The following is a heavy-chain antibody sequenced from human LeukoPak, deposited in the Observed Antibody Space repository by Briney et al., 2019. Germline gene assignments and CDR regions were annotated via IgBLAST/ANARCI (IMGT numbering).Heavy chain of an antibody. Sequence: SETLSLTCTVSGGSISSYYWSWIRQPPGKGLEWIGYIYYSGSTNYNPSLKSRVTISVDTSKNQFSLKLTSVTAADTAVYYCVRRSYPWDFDYWGQGTLVTVSS. CDR3: VRRSYPWDFDY. D-gene: IGHD1-26*01. V-gene: IGHV4-59*01. CDR2: IYYSGST. CDR1: GGSISSYY. J-gene: IGHJ4*02.